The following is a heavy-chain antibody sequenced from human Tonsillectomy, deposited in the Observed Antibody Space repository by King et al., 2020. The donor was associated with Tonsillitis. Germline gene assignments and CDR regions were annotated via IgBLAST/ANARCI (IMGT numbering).Heavy chain of an antibody. Sequence: VQLQESGPGLVKPSETLSLTCTVSGGSISSYHWSWIRQPPGKGLEWIGYIYYSGSTNYNPSLKSRVTISVDTSKNQFSLKLSSVTAADTAVYYCARRDYYYYYMDVWGKGTTVTVSS. CDR3: ARRDYYYYYMDV. D-gene: IGHD2-21*01. CDR2: IYYSGST. CDR1: GGSISSYH. V-gene: IGHV4-59*08. J-gene: IGHJ6*03.